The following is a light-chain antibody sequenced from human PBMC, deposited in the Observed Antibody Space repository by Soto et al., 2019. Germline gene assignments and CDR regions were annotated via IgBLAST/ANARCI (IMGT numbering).Light chain of an antibody. CDR1: QSVSYY. J-gene: IGKJ1*01. CDR3: QQSYSAPRT. Sequence: DIQMTQSPSSLSASVGDRVTITCRATQSVSYYLNWYQQKPGKAPTLLIYAASSLHSGVPSRFSGSGSGTDFTLTISSLQPEDFATYFCQQSYSAPRTFGQGTKVDIK. V-gene: IGKV1-39*01. CDR2: AAS.